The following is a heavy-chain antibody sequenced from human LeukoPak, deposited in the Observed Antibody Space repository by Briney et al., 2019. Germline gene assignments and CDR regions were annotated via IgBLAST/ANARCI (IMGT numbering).Heavy chain of an antibody. CDR1: GYSISSGYY. Sequence: SETLSLTCNVSGYSISSGYYWGWIRQPPGKGLQWIGTIYHSGSTYYNPSLKSRVTISVDTSKNQFSLKLNSVTAADTAVYYCAKSNGYGLIDIWGQGTMVTVSS. CDR3: AKSNGYGLIDI. V-gene: IGHV4-38-2*02. CDR2: IYHSGST. D-gene: IGHD3-10*01. J-gene: IGHJ3*02.